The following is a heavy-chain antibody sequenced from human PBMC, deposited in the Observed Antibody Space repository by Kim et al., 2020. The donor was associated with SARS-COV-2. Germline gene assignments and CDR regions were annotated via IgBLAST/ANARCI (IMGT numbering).Heavy chain of an antibody. CDR3: ARGGGMVRVFGG. J-gene: IGHJ3*01. Sequence: SETLSLTCAVYGGSFSGYYWSWIRQPPGKGLEWIGEINHSGSTNYNPSLKNRVTISVDTSKNQFSLKLSSVTAADTAVYYCARGGGMVRVFGGWGQGTMVTVSS. CDR2: INHSGST. CDR1: GGSFSGYY. D-gene: IGHD3-10*01. V-gene: IGHV4-34*01.